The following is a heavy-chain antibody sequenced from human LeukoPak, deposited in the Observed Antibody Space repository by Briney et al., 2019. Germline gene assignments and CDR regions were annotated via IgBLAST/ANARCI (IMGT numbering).Heavy chain of an antibody. CDR3: ARAPFSGSSPANDAFDI. J-gene: IGHJ3*02. CDR1: GGSVSSGSYY. V-gene: IGHV4-61*01. D-gene: IGHD6-6*01. Sequence: PSETLSLTCTVSGGSVSSGSYYWSWIRQPPGKGLEWIGYIYYSGSTNYNPSLKSRVTISVDTSKNQFSLKLSSVTAADTAVYYCARAPFSGSSPANDAFDIWGQGTMVTVSS. CDR2: IYYSGST.